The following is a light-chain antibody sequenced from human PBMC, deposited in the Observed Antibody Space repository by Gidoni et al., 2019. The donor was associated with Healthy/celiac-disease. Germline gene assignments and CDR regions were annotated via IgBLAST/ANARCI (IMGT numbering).Light chain of an antibody. Sequence: EIVLTQSPCTLSLSPGERPTLSCRASQSVSSSYLAWYQQKPGQAPRLLIYGASSRATGIPDRFSGSGSGTDFTLTISRLEPEDFAVYYCQQYGSSFGQGTKVEIK. CDR3: QQYGSS. V-gene: IGKV3-20*01. CDR1: QSVSSSY. CDR2: GAS. J-gene: IGKJ1*01.